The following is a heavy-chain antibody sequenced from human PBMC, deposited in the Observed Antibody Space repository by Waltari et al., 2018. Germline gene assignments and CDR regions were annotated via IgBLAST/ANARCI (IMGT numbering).Heavy chain of an antibody. CDR1: GGSISSHY. V-gene: IGHV4-59*11. D-gene: IGHD4-17*01. J-gene: IGHJ4*02. CDR3: VRGDGDYYLDY. CDR2: IYYSGST. Sequence: QVQLQESGPGLVKPSETLSLTCTVSGGSISSHYWSWIRQPPGKGLEWIGYIYYSGSTNYNPSLKSRVTISVDTSKNQFSLKLSSVTAADTAVYYCVRGDGDYYLDYWGQGTLVTVSS.